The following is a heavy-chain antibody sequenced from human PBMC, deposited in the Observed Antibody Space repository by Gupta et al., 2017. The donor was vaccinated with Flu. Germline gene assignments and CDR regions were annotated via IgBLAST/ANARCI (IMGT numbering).Heavy chain of an antibody. D-gene: IGHD7-27*01. CDR3: AKDPGATGDYFFDY. J-gene: IGHJ4*02. V-gene: IGHV3-9*01. Sequence: EVQLVESGGGLVQPGRSLSLSCAASGFTFDDYAMHWVRQAPGKGLEWVSGISWNSGSIGYADSVKGRFTISRDNAKNSLYLQMNSLRAEDTALYYCAKDPGATGDYFFDYWGQGTLVTASS. CDR1: GFTFDDYA. CDR2: ISWNSGSI.